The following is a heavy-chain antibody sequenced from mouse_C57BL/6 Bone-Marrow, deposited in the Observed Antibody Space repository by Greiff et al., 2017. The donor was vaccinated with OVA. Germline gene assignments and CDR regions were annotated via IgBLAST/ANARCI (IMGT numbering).Heavy chain of an antibody. CDR1: GYTFTSYW. J-gene: IGHJ1*03. CDR3: ARWGYYAYSDV. V-gene: IGHV1-69*01. CDR2: IDPSDSYT. D-gene: IGHD2-3*01. Sequence: QVQLQQPGAELVMPGASVKLSCKASGYTFTSYWMHWVKQRPGQGLEWIGEIDPSDSYTNYNQKFKGKSTLTVDKSSSTAYMQLSSLTSEDSAVYYCARWGYYAYSDVWGTGTTVTVSS.